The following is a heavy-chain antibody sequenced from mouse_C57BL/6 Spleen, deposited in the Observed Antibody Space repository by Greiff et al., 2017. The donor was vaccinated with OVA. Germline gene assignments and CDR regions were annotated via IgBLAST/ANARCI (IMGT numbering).Heavy chain of an antibody. CDR2: IDPSDSYT. D-gene: IGHD4-1*01. Sequence: QVQLKQPGAELVRPGTSVKLSCKASGYTFTSYWMHWVKQRPGQGLEWIGVIDPSDSYTNYNQKFKGKATLTVDTSSSTAYMQLSSLTSEDSAVYYCARDGKGTNWLDWGQGTTLTVSS. J-gene: IGHJ2*01. CDR1: GYTFTSYW. V-gene: IGHV1-59*01. CDR3: ARDGKGTNWLD.